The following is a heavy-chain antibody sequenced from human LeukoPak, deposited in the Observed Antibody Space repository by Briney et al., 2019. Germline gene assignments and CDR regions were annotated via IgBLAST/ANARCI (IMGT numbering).Heavy chain of an antibody. CDR2: INPNSGGT. CDR1: GYTFTGYY. V-gene: IGHV1-2*02. CDR3: ARDKEDYDFWSGYYGRQGFSYGMDV. D-gene: IGHD3-3*01. Sequence: ASVKVSCKASGYTFTGYYMHWVRQAPGQGLERMGWINPNSGGTNYAQKFQGRVTMTRDTSISTAYMELSRLRSDDTAVYYCARDKEDYDFWSGYYGRQGFSYGMDVWGQGTTVTVSS. J-gene: IGHJ6*02.